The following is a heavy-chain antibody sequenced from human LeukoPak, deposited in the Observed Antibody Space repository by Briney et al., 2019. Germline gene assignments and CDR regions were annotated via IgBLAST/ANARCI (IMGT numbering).Heavy chain of an antibody. J-gene: IGHJ4*02. CDR3: AKDTDGSGWSFDY. CDR2: ISWNSGSI. D-gene: IGHD6-19*01. Sequence: PGRSLRLSCAASGFTFDDYAMHWVRQAPGKGLEWVSGISWNSGSIGYADSVKGRFTISRDNAKNSLYLQMNSLRAEDTALYYCAKDTDGSGWSFDYWGQGTLVTVSS. CDR1: GFTFDDYA. V-gene: IGHV3-9*01.